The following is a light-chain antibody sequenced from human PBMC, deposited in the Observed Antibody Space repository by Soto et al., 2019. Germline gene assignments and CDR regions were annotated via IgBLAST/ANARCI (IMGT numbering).Light chain of an antibody. CDR3: QQRSNLLT. CDR2: AAS. CDR1: QSVSSS. J-gene: IGKJ4*01. Sequence: EIVLTQSPATLSLSAGERATLSCRASQSVSSSLAWYQQKPGQAPRLLINAASNRATGIPARFSGSGSGTDFTLTISSLEPEDFAVYYCQQRSNLLTFGGGTKVEIK. V-gene: IGKV3-11*01.